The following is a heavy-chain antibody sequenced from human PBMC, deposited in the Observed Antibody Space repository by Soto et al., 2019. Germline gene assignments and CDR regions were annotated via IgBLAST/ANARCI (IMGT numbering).Heavy chain of an antibody. V-gene: IGHV1-18*01. J-gene: IGHJ6*02. CDR1: GYTFTSYG. D-gene: IGHD3-3*01. Sequence: GASVKVSCKASGYTFTSYGISWVRQAPGQGLEWMGWISAYNGNTNYAQKLQGRVTMTTDTSTSTAYMELRSLRSDDTAVYYCAREYDFWSGDPFRYYYGMDVWGQGTTVTVSS. CDR2: ISAYNGNT. CDR3: AREYDFWSGDPFRYYYGMDV.